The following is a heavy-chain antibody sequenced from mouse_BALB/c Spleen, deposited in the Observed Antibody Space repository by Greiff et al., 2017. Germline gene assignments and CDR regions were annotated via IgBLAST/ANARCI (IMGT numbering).Heavy chain of an antibody. CDR3: VRAELGRGGFDY. CDR2: IRSKSNNYAT. Sequence: EVQRVESGGGLVQPKGSLKLSCAASGFTFNTYAMNWVRQAPGKGLEWVARIRSKSNNYATYYADSVKDRFTISRDDSQSMLYLQMNNLKTEDTAMYYCVRAELGRGGFDYWGQGTTLTVSS. CDR1: GFTFNTYA. J-gene: IGHJ2*01. D-gene: IGHD4-1*01. V-gene: IGHV10-1*02.